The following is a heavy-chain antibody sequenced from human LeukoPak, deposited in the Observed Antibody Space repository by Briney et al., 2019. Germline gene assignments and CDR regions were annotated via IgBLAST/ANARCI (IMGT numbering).Heavy chain of an antibody. CDR3: ARDWQYYDNIWGSYRHFHY. CDR2: INPNSGGT. D-gene: IGHD3-16*02. J-gene: IGHJ4*02. Sequence: GASVKVSCRASGFPFTGYYMHWVRQAPGLGLEWMGWINPNSGGTNYAQKFQGRVTMTRDTSSSTAYMELSSLRSDDTAVYYCARDWQYYDNIWGSYRHFHYWGQGTLVTVSS. V-gene: IGHV1-2*02. CDR1: GFPFTGYY.